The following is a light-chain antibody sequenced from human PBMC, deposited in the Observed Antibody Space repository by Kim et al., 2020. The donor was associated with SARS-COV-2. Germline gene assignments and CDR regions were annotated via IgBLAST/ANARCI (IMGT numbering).Light chain of an antibody. J-gene: IGLJ1*01. V-gene: IGLV2-23*02. CDR2: KVS. Sequence: GKSMTTACTGTGSDVGSYNLVSWYQQHPGKAPKLMIYKVSKRPSGVSNRCSGSKSGDTASLTISRLQAEDEADYYCCSYAGSSTYVFGTGTKVTVL. CDR1: GSDVGSYNL. CDR3: CSYAGSSTYV.